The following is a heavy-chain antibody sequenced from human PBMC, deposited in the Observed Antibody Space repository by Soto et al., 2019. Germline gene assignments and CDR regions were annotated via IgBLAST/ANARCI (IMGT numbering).Heavy chain of an antibody. V-gene: IGHV1-18*01. CDR2: ISAHNGNT. Sequence: QVHLVQSGAEVKKPGASVKVSCKGSGYAFTTYGITWVRQAPGQGLEWRGWISAHNGNTNSAQKLQGRVTVTRDTSTSTASMELRSLRSDGTAVYYCARGRYGEYWGQGALVTVSS. CDR1: GYAFTTYG. J-gene: IGHJ4*02. CDR3: ARGRYGEY. D-gene: IGHD3-10*01.